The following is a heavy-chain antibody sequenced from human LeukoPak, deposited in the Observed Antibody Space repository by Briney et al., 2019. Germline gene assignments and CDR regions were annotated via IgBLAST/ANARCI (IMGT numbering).Heavy chain of an antibody. D-gene: IGHD6-6*01. CDR3: ARLSVAAEYYFDY. J-gene: IGHJ4*02. Sequence: PSETLSLTRSVPGGSIDNHYWSWIRQPPGKGLEWIGYMYYSGITNYNPSLQGRVTISVDTSKNHFSLKLRSVTASDTAVYYCARLSVAAEYYFDYWGQGTLVTVSS. CDR1: GGSIDNHY. V-gene: IGHV4-59*08. CDR2: MYYSGIT.